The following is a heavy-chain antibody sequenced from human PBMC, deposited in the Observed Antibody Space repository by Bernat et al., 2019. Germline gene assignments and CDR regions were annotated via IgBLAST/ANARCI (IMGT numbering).Heavy chain of an antibody. CDR1: GGSISSSNYY. D-gene: IGHD1-20*01. Sequence: QLQLQESGPGLVKPSETLSLTCTVSGGSISSSNYYWGWIRQPPGKGLEWIGSIYYSGNTYYNPSLKSRVTISVDTSKNQFSLKLTSVTAADTAVYYCARPITGIRTAPFDYWGQGALVTVSS. J-gene: IGHJ4*02. CDR3: ARPITGIRTAPFDY. CDR2: IYYSGNT. V-gene: IGHV4-39*01.